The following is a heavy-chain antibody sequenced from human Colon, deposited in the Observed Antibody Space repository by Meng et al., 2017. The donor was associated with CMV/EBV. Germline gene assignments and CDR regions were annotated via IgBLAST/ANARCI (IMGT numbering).Heavy chain of an antibody. J-gene: IGHJ6*02. CDR1: GYTFSSYA. Sequence: ASVKVSCKTSGYTFSSYAITWVRRAPGQGPEWMGLISPYNGNTKYIQRLQDRVTMTTDTSTSTAYMELRSLRSDDTAVYYCARVVVIPADYYTMDVWGQGTTVTVSS. CDR2: ISPYNGNT. CDR3: ARVVVIPADYYTMDV. D-gene: IGHD2-2*01. V-gene: IGHV1-18*01.